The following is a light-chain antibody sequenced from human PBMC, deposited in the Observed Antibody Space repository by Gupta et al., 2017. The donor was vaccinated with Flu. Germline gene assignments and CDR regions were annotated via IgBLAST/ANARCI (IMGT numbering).Light chain of an antibody. V-gene: IGKV1-39*01. CDR2: AAS. CDR3: QQTDSSPWT. J-gene: IGKJ1*01. Sequence: PSSLSASVGDRVTITCRTSQRISTYLNWYQQKPGKAPNLLIYAASTLQSGVPSRFSGSGSGTDFTLSINRLQPDDFATYYCQQTDSSPWTFGQGTKVEIK. CDR1: QRISTY.